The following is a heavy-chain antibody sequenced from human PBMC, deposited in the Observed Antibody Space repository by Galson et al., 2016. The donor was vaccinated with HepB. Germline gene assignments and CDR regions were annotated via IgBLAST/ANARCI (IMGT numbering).Heavy chain of an antibody. J-gene: IGHJ4*02. CDR1: GGSITSTNW. D-gene: IGHD6-25*01. CDR2: IYHSGTT. CDR3: ARQYRGGPSDY. Sequence: SETLSLTCAVSGGSITSTNWWSWVRQPPGKGLEWIGEIYHSGTTNYNPSLKSRVTMSVDKSNNQFSLKLTSVTAADTAVDYCARQYRGGPSDYWGQGTLVIVSS. V-gene: IGHV4-4*02.